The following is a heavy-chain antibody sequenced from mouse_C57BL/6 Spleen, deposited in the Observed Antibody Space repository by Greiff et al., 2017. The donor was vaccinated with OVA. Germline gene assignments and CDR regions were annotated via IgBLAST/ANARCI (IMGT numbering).Heavy chain of an antibody. J-gene: IGHJ4*01. CDR2: IYPGDGDT. CDR1: GYAFSSSW. V-gene: IGHV1-82*01. D-gene: IGHD3-2*02. Sequence: LQESGPELVKPGASVKISCKASGYAFSSSWMNWVKQRPGKGLEWIGRIYPGDGDTNYNGKFKGKATLTADKSSSTAYMQLSSLTSEEAAVYFCARTGQDYAMDYWGQGTSVTVSA. CDR3: ARTGQDYAMDY.